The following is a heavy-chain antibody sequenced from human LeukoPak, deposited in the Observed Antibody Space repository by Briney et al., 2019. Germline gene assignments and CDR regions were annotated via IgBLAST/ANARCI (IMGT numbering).Heavy chain of an antibody. CDR3: ARNPFYDSSGYHDY. J-gene: IGHJ4*02. V-gene: IGHV3-48*01. D-gene: IGHD3-22*01. CDR1: GFTFSRCS. Sequence: PGGSLRLSCAASGFTFSRCSMNWVRQAPGKGLEWVSYISSSSSMIYYADSVKGRFTISRDNAKNSLYLQMSSLRAEDTAVYYCARNPFYDSSGYHDYWGQGTLVTVSS. CDR2: ISSSSSMI.